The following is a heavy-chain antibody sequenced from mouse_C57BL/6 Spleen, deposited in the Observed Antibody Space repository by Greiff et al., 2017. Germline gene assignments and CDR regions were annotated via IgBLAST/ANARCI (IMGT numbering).Heavy chain of an antibody. D-gene: IGHD1-1*01. Sequence: EVQLQQSVAELVRPGASVKLSCTASGFNIKNTYMHWVKQRPEQGLEWIGRIDPANGNTKYAPKFKGKATITADKSSNTAYLQLSSLTSEDTAIXYCASPLGTTGVEMDYWGQGTTLTVSS. CDR3: ASPLGTTGVEMDY. CDR1: GFNIKNTY. J-gene: IGHJ2*01. V-gene: IGHV14-3*01. CDR2: IDPANGNT.